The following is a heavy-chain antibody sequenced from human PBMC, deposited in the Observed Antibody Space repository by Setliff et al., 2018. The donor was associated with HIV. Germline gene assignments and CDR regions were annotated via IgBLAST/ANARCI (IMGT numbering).Heavy chain of an antibody. V-gene: IGHV1-18*01. CDR2: ISAYNGNT. J-gene: IGHJ6*02. CDR1: GYTFTSYG. Sequence: GASVKVSCKASGYTFTSYGISWVRQAPGQGLEWMGWISAYNGNTNYAQKLQGRVTMTTDTSTSTAYMELSSLRSEDTAVYYCARATSGSYYTPFYYYYGMDVWGQGTTVTVSS. D-gene: IGHD3-10*01. CDR3: ARATSGSYYTPFYYYYGMDV.